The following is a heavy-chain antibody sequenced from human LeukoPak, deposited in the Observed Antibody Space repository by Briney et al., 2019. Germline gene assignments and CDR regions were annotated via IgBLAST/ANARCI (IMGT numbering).Heavy chain of an antibody. CDR2: IYYSGST. CDR3: ARLYGNFQNYYDY. Sequence: SETLSLTCTVSGGSISSISYYWGWIRQPPGNGLEWIGHIYYSGSTFYNPSLKSRVTISVDTSKNQFSLKLRSVTAADTAMFYCARLYGNFQNYYDYWGQGTLVAVSS. CDR1: GGSISSISYY. J-gene: IGHJ4*02. D-gene: IGHD1-7*01. V-gene: IGHV4-39*07.